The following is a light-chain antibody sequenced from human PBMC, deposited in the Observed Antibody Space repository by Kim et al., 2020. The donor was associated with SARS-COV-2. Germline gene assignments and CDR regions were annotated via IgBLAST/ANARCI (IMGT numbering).Light chain of an antibody. CDR2: YDT. CDR1: NIGNKG. V-gene: IGLV3-21*04. J-gene: IGLJ1*01. Sequence: APGTTATISCGGNNIGNKGVHWYQQKAGQAPVLVIYYDTYRPAGISERFSGSNSGNTATLTITRVEAGDEADYICQVWDTNSDHYVFGTGTKVTVL. CDR3: QVWDTNSDHYV.